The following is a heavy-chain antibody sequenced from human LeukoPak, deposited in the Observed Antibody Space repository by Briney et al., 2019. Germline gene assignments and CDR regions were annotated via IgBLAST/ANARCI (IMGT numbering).Heavy chain of an antibody. V-gene: IGHV1-69*04. CDR2: IIPILGIA. J-gene: IGHJ6*03. CDR1: GGTFSSYT. D-gene: IGHD3-10*01. Sequence: SVKVSCKASGGTFSSYTISWVRQAPGQGLEWMGRIIPILGIANYAQKFQGRVTITADKSTSTAYMELSSLRSEDTAVYYCARDAQYYYGSGRSSLRYMDVWGKGTTVTVSS. CDR3: ARDAQYYYGSGRSSLRYMDV.